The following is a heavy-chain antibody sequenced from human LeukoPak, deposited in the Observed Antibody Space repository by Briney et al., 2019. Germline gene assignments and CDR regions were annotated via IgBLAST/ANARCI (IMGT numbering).Heavy chain of an antibody. CDR3: ARSGLTTASPFDY. CDR1: GDSISSYY. Sequence: TSETLSLTCSVSGDSISSYYWSWIRQPPGKGLEWIGHLYNSGRTTYNPSLKSRVTISADTSNNQLSLELTFVTAADTAVYYCARSGLTTASPFDYWGQGTLVTVSS. V-gene: IGHV4-59*01. J-gene: IGHJ4*02. D-gene: IGHD4-11*01. CDR2: LYNSGRT.